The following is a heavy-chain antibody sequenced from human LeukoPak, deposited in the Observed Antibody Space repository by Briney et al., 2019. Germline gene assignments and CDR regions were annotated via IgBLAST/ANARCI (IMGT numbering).Heavy chain of an antibody. V-gene: IGHV4-34*01. D-gene: IGHD6-19*01. CDR3: ARSIAVAVFLDY. Sequence: PSETLSLTCAVYGGSFSGYYWSWIRQPPGKGLEWIGEINHSGSTNYNPSLKSRVTISVDTSKNQFSLKLSSVTAADTAVYYCARSIAVAVFLDYWGQGTLVTVSS. J-gene: IGHJ4*02. CDR1: GGSFSGYY. CDR2: INHSGST.